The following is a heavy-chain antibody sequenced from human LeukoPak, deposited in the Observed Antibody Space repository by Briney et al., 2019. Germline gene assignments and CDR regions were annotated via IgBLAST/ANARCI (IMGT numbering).Heavy chain of an antibody. CDR3: AKGHSSGWEGDYFDY. J-gene: IGHJ4*02. V-gene: IGHV3-7*03. CDR2: IKQDGSEK. CDR1: GFTFSSYW. D-gene: IGHD6-19*01. Sequence: HAGGSLRLSCAASGFTFSSYWMSWIRQAPGKGLEWVANIKQDGSEKYYVDSVKGRFTISRDNSKNTLYLQMNSLRAEDTAVYYCAKGHSSGWEGDYFDYWGQGTLVTVSS.